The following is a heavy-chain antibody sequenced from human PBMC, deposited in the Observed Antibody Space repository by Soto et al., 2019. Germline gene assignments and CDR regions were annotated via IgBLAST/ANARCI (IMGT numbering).Heavy chain of an antibody. CDR3: ARGGAVASAIDY. Sequence: QVQLVKSGAAVKKPWASVKVSCKASGYSFTTYAISWVRPATGQRLERTGWISPYNGNTKYAQNLQGRVTMTTDKDRSTAYMELRSLRSDAKAVYYCARGGAVASAIDYWGQGTLVTESS. CDR1: GYSFTTYA. V-gene: IGHV1-18*01. CDR2: ISPYNGNT. D-gene: IGHD6-19*01. J-gene: IGHJ4*02.